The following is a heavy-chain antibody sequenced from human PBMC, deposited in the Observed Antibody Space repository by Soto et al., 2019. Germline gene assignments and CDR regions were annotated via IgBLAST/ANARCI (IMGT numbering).Heavy chain of an antibody. D-gene: IGHD3-16*01. Sequence: QVQLVESGGGVVQPGTSLRLSCVGSGFTFRSYVIHWVRQAPGKGLEWVALTSYDGTNNYYGDSVQGRFTISGDNSKNTVDLQMDSLRLEDTSLYCCARGGTTGGLAVWGPGTLVSVSS. CDR2: TSYDGTNN. J-gene: IGHJ4*02. CDR3: ARGGTTGGLAV. V-gene: IGHV3-30*19. CDR1: GFTFRSYV.